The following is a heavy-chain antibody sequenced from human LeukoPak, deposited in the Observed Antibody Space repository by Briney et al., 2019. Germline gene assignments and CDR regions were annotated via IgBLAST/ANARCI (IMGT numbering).Heavy chain of an antibody. D-gene: IGHD5-12*01. Sequence: GGSLRLSCAASGFTFDDYAMHWVRQAPGKGLEWVSGISWNSGNIGYADSVKGRFTISRDNAKNSLYLQMNSLRPEDMAFYYCARDISSWLRFGIDYWGQGTLVTVSS. CDR1: GFTFDDYA. CDR2: ISWNSGNI. J-gene: IGHJ4*02. CDR3: ARDISSWLRFGIDY. V-gene: IGHV3-9*03.